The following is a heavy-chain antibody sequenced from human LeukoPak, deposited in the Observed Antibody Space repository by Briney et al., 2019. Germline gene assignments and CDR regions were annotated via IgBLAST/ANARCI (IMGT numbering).Heavy chain of an antibody. V-gene: IGHV1-8*01. CDR3: AIRYSGSYNDY. J-gene: IGHJ4*02. D-gene: IGHD1-26*01. Sequence: GASVKVSCKASGYTFTSYDINWVRQATGQGLEWMGWMNPNSGNTGYAQKFQGRVTMTRNTSISTAYMELSSLKASDTAMYYCAIRYSGSYNDYWGQGTLVTVSS. CDR2: MNPNSGNT. CDR1: GYTFTSYD.